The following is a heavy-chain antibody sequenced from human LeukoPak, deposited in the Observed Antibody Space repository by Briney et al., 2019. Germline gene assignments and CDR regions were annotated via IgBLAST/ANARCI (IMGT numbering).Heavy chain of an antibody. CDR2: ISPRSDDR. CDR1: GFTFTTYS. CDR3: ARRYYDRSGYYFDY. J-gene: IGHJ4*02. D-gene: IGHD3-22*01. V-gene: IGHV3-21*01. Sequence: GGSLRLSCAASGFTFTTYSMTWVRQAPGKGLEWISSISPRSDDRNHADPVKGRFTISRDNAKNSLYLQMNSLRAEDTSVYYCARRYYDRSGYYFDYWGQGTLVTVSS.